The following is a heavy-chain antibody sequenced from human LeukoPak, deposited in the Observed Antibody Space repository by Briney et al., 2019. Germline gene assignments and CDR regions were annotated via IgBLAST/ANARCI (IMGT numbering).Heavy chain of an antibody. CDR1: GFTVSSNY. V-gene: IGHV3-53*01. CDR3: ARARIAVAGTRWFDP. CDR2: IYSGGST. J-gene: IGHJ5*02. Sequence: TGGSLRLSCAASGFTVSSNYMSWVRQAPGKGLEWASVIYSGGSTYYADSVKGRFTISRDNSKNTLYLQMNSLRAEDTAVYYCARARIAVAGTRWFDPWGQGTLVTVSS. D-gene: IGHD6-19*01.